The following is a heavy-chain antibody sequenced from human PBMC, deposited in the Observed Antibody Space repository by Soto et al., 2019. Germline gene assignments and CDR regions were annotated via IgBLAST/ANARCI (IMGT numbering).Heavy chain of an antibody. CDR3: ARVWVPAAIGPLFHP. D-gene: IGHD2-2*02. CDR1: GFTFSSYS. J-gene: IGHJ5*02. Sequence: LIPSWAASGFTFSSYSKNWVRQAPGKGLEGGSSISSSSSYIYYADSVKGRFTISRDNVKSALYLQMNSLRAADTAVYYCARVWVPAAIGPLFHPWGQGTLVTGSS. CDR2: ISSSSSYI. V-gene: IGHV3-21*01.